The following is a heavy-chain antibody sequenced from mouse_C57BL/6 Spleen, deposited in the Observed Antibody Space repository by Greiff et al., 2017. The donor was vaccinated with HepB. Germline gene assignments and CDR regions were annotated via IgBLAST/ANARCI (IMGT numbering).Heavy chain of an antibody. CDR2: IDPEDGET. Sequence: VQLQQSGAELVKPGASVTLSCTASGFNIKDYYMHWVKQRTEQGLEWIGRIDPEDGETKYAPKFQGKATITADTSSNTAYLQLSSLTSEDTAVYYCARRYYGSSYPYAVDYWGQGTSVTVSS. D-gene: IGHD1-1*01. V-gene: IGHV14-2*01. J-gene: IGHJ4*01. CDR1: GFNIKDYY. CDR3: ARRYYGSSYPYAVDY.